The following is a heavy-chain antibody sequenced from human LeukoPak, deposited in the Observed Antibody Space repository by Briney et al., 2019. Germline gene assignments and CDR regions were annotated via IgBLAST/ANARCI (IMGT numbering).Heavy chain of an antibody. Sequence: GGSLRLSCAASGFTFSSYSMNWVRQAPGKGLEWVSSISSSSSYIYYADSVKGRFTISRDNAKNSLYLQMNSLRAEDTAVYYCARDPGGNWDFFDYWGQGTLVTVSS. CDR3: ARDPGGNWDFFDY. V-gene: IGHV3-21*01. CDR2: ISSSSSYI. J-gene: IGHJ4*02. D-gene: IGHD7-27*01. CDR1: GFTFSSYS.